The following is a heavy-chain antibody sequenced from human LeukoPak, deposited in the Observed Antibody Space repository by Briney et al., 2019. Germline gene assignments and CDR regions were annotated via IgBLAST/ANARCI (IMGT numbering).Heavy chain of an antibody. V-gene: IGHV1-8*01. CDR1: GYTFTNYD. CDR3: ARDRADSSGWYGWFDP. Sequence: GASVKVSCKASGYTFTNYDINWVRQATGQGLEWMGWMNPNSGNTGYAQKFQGRVTMTGNTSISTAYMELSSLRSEDTAVYYCARDRADSSGWYGWFDPWGQGTLVTVSS. CDR2: MNPNSGNT. D-gene: IGHD6-19*01. J-gene: IGHJ5*02.